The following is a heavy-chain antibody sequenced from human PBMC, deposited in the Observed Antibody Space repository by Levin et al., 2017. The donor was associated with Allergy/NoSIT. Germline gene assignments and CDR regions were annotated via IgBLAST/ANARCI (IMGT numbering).Heavy chain of an antibody. J-gene: IGHJ6*04. D-gene: IGHD2-15*01. V-gene: IGHV3-33*06. CDR1: GFTFNSYG. Sequence: GGSLRLSCAASGFTFNSYGINWVRQAPGKGLEWVALIWYDGSNEQYADSVKGRFTISRDNSKNTLSLQMNSLRADDTAVYYCAKDTRPYCSGGDCYPGMDVWGKGTTVTVSS. CDR3: AKDTRPYCSGGDCYPGMDV. CDR2: IWYDGSNE.